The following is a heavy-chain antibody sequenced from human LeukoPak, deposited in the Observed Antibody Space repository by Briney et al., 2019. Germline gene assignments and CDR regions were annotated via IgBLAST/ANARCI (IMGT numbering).Heavy chain of an antibody. D-gene: IGHD6-19*01. CDR3: AREPGYSSGWYESFDY. V-gene: IGHV3-21*01. CDR2: ISSSSSYI. J-gene: IGHJ4*02. CDR1: GFTFSSYS. Sequence: NPGGSLRLSCAASGFTFSSYSMNWVRQAPGKGLEWVSSISSSSSYIYYADSVKGRFTISRDNAKNSLYLQMNNLRAEDTAVYYCAREPGYSSGWYESFDYWGQGTLVTVSS.